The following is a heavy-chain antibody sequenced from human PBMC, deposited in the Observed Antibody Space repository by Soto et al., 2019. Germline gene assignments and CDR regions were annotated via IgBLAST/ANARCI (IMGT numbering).Heavy chain of an antibody. D-gene: IGHD3-10*01. CDR3: ARVGGFGATTIDY. CDR2: IYYSGST. CDR1: GSSISSGDYY. J-gene: IGHJ4*02. Sequence: SETLSLTCTVSGSSISSGDYYWSWIRQPPGKGLEWIGYIYYSGSTYYNPSLKSRVTISVDTSKNQCSLKLSSVTAADTAVYYCARVGGFGATTIDYWGQGTLVTVSS. V-gene: IGHV4-30-4*01.